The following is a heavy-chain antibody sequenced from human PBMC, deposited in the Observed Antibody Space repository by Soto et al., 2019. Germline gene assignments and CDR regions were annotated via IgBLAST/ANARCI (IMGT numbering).Heavy chain of an antibody. D-gene: IGHD3-22*01. V-gene: IGHV4-59*01. CDR2: IYYSGST. CDR3: ASLSGYYIS. J-gene: IGHJ4*02. Sequence: SETLSLTCTVSGDSIRSYYWSWIRQPPGKGLEWIGYIYYSGSTSYNSSLKSQVTISIDTSKNQFSLKLSSVTAADTAVYFCASLSGYYISWSQGTLVTVSS. CDR1: GDSIRSYY.